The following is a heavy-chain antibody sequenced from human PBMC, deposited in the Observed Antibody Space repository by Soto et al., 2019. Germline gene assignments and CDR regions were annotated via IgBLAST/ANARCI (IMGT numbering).Heavy chain of an antibody. CDR2: IYYSGST. CDR3: ARDDYYYYGMDV. Sequence: PXETLSLTCTVSGCSISSYYWSWIRQPPGKGLEWIGYIYYSGSTNYNPSLKSRVTISVDTSKNQFSLKLSSVTAADTAVYYCARDDYYYYGMDVWGQGTTVTVSS. J-gene: IGHJ6*02. CDR1: GCSISSYY. V-gene: IGHV4-59*01.